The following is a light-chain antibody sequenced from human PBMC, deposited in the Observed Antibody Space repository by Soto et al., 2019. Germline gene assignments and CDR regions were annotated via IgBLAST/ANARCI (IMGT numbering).Light chain of an antibody. J-gene: IGLJ1*01. CDR1: NSDVGGYNF. V-gene: IGLV2-8*01. CDR3: SSYAGSINPYV. Sequence: QSVLTQPPSASGSPGQSVTISCTRTNSDVGGYNFVSWYQQHPGKAPKLMIYEVSKRPSGVPDRFSGSKSGNTASLTVSGLQAEDEADYFCSSYAGSINPYVFGTGTKLTVL. CDR2: EVS.